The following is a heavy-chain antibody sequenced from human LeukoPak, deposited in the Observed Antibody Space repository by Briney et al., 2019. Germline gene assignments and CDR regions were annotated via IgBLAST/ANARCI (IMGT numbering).Heavy chain of an antibody. CDR2: IYHSGTT. CDR1: GGSITSYF. V-gene: IGHV4-59*01. CDR3: AQNAPFSPAYSQQ. D-gene: IGHD2/OR15-2a*01. J-gene: IGHJ1*01. Sequence: PSETLSLTCTVSGGSITSYFWTWIRQPPGKGLEWIGYIYHSGTTNYNPSLKSRATISADTSKSQFSLNLSSVTAADTAVYYCAQNAPFSPAYSQQWGQGTLVTVSS.